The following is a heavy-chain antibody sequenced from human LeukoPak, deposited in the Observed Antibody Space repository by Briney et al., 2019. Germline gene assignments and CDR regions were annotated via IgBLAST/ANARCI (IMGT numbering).Heavy chain of an antibody. J-gene: IGHJ5*02. CDR1: GFTFRSYA. CDR2: INSDGSTT. V-gene: IGHV3-74*01. CDR3: TRSDWFDP. Sequence: GGSLRLSCAASGFTFRSYAMSWIRQAPGKGLVWVSRINSDGSTTSYADSVKGRFTISRDNAKNTLYLQMNSLRGEDTAVYYCTRSDWFDPWGQGTLVTVSS.